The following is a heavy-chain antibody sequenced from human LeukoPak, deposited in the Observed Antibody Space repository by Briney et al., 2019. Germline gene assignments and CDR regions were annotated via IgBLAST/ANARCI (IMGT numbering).Heavy chain of an antibody. CDR2: ISFDGSYK. CDR3: AREVTPYY. D-gene: IGHD2-15*01. J-gene: IGHJ4*02. CDR1: GFTFQTFG. Sequence: PGRSLRLSCAVSGFTFQTFGMHWVRQTPGKGLEWVALISFDGSYKYYTDSVKGRFTISRDNSKNTLYLQMNSLRAEDTAVYYCAREVTPYYWGQGTLVTVSS. V-gene: IGHV3-30*03.